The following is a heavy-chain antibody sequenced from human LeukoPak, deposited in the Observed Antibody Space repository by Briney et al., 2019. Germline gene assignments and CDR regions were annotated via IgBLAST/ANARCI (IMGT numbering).Heavy chain of an antibody. Sequence: GESLKISCKGSGYSFTSYWIGWVRQLPGKGLEWMGIIYLGDSDTRYSPSFQGQVTISADKSISTAYLQWSSLKASDTAMYYCARSHCSSTSCYGETIDYWGQGTLVTVSS. CDR2: IYLGDSDT. V-gene: IGHV5-51*01. CDR1: GYSFTSYW. J-gene: IGHJ4*02. D-gene: IGHD2-2*01. CDR3: ARSHCSSTSCYGETIDY.